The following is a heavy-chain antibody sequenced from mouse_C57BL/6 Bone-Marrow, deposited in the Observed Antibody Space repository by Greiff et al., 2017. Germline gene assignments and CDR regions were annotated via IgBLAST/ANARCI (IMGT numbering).Heavy chain of an antibody. D-gene: IGHD3-2*02. CDR3: ARQLRLRGAPSGFAY. V-gene: IGHV1-72*01. CDR1: GYTFTSYW. Sequence: QVQLQQPGAELVKPGASVKLSCKASGYTFTSYWMHWVKQRPGRGLEWIGRIVPNSGGTKYNEKFKSKATLTVDKPSSTAYMQLSSLTSEDSAVYYCARQLRLRGAPSGFAYWGQGTLVTVSA. J-gene: IGHJ3*01. CDR2: IVPNSGGT.